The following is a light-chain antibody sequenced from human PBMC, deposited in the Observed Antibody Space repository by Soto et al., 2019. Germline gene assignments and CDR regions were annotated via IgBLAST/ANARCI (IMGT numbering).Light chain of an antibody. J-gene: IGKJ1*01. CDR3: QQYDNWWT. V-gene: IGKV3-15*01. CDR1: QSVSSN. CDR2: GAS. Sequence: EIVMTQSPATLSVSPGERATLSCRASQSVSSNLAWYQKKPGQAPRLLIYGASTRATGNPARFSGSGSGTEFTLTISSLQSEDFAVYYCQQYDNWWTFGQGTRVEIK.